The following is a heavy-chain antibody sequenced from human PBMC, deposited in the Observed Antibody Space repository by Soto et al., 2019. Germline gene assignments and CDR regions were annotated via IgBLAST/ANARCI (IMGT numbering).Heavy chain of an antibody. J-gene: IGHJ5*02. D-gene: IGHD6-13*01. Sequence: QVQLVQSGAEMKKPGASAKVSCKASGYPFTTYGISWVRQAPGQGLEWMGWINPYNGNTKYAQKFQGRFIMTTDTSTSTAYMEVRSLTSADTAVYYCAREAASGIGGFDPWGQGTLVTVSS. CDR3: AREAASGIGGFDP. V-gene: IGHV1-18*01. CDR2: INPYNGNT. CDR1: GYPFTTYG.